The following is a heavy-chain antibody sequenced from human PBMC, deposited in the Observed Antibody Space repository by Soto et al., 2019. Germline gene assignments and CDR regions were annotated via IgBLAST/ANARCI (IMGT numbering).Heavy chain of an antibody. J-gene: IGHJ6*02. V-gene: IGHV3-30-3*01. CDR2: IAYDGTKK. D-gene: IGHD2-15*01. Sequence: PGGSLRLSCAASGFSFSSYAMHWVRQAPGKGLEWVAVIAYDGTKKYYEDSVKGRFTISRDNSNTLYLQMNSLRGEDTAVYYCARERVEYGDYQFYGMDVWGQGTTVTVYS. CDR3: ARERVEYGDYQFYGMDV. CDR1: GFSFSSYA.